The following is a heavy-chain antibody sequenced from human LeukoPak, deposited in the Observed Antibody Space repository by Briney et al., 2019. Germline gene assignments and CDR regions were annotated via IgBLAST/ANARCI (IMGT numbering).Heavy chain of an antibody. Sequence: SGGSLRLSCAVSGFTFSNYWMSWARQSPGKGLEWVANIYLDGSRAYYVDSVKGRFTISRDNAKNSLFLQMNSLSAEGTAVYYCGRAGPVTKDHFIDVWGKGTTVTVSS. CDR2: IYLDGSRA. V-gene: IGHV3-7*01. D-gene: IGHD2-2*01. CDR1: GFTFSNYW. J-gene: IGHJ6*03. CDR3: GRAGPVTKDHFIDV.